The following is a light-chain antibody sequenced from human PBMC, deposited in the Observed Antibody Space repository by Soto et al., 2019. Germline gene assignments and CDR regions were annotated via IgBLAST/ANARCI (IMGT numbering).Light chain of an antibody. CDR3: QQYSNWWT. CDR2: DAS. V-gene: IGKV3-15*01. CDR1: QSIGTN. Sequence: EIVMTQSPATLSVSPGERATLSCRASQSIGTNLAWYQQKPGQAPRLLIYDASTRATGVPARLSGGGSGTEFTLTIISLQSEDFGVYDCQQYSNWWTFGPGTTVEIK. J-gene: IGKJ1*01.